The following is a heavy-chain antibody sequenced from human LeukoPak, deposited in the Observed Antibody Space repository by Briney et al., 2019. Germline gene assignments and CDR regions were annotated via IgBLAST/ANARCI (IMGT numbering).Heavy chain of an antibody. V-gene: IGHV4-59*01. CDR2: IYYTGSI. CDR3: ARDGYCSGANCYRDWFNP. Sequence: PSETLSLTCTVFGDPITSYYWTWIRQPPGKGLEWVGSIYYTGSINYNPTLKSRVTMSVDTSKNQFSLKLSSVTAADTAVYYCARDGYCSGANCYRDWFNPWGQGTLVTVSS. CDR1: GDPITSYY. J-gene: IGHJ5*02. D-gene: IGHD2-15*01.